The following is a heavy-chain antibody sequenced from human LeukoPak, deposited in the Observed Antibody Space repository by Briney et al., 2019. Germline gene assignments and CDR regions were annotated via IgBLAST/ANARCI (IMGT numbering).Heavy chain of an antibody. CDR3: ARSGRTDDFWSGYYAPWFDP. V-gene: IGHV4-34*01. D-gene: IGHD3-3*01. CDR2: INHSGST. Sequence: PSETLSLTCAVYGGSFSGYYWSWIRQPPGKGLEWIGEINHSGSTNYNPSLKSRVTISVDTSKNQFSLKLSSVTAADTAVYYCARSGRTDDFWSGYYAPWFDPWGQGTLVTVSS. J-gene: IGHJ5*02. CDR1: GGSFSGYY.